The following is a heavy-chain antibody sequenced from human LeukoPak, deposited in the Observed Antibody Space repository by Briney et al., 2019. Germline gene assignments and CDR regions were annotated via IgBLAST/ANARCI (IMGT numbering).Heavy chain of an antibody. D-gene: IGHD5-18*01. V-gene: IGHV3-23*01. CDR1: GFTFSSYA. J-gene: IGHJ4*02. CDR2: ISGSGGST. CDR3: ASASQYSYDTTPFDY. Sequence: PGGSLRLSCAASGFTFSSYAMSWVRQAPGKGLEWVSAISGSGGSTYYADSVKGRFTISRDNSKNTLYLQMNSLRAEDTAVYYCASASQYSYDTTPFDYWGQGTLVTVSS.